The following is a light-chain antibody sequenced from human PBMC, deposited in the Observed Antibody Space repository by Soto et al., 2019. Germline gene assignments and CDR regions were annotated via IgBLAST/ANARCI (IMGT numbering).Light chain of an antibody. CDR1: NSDIGIYNL. Sequence: QSALTQPASVSGSPGQSITISCTGTNSDIGIYNLVSWYQQHPGKVPKVMIYEVTKRPSGVSDRFSGSKSGNTASLTISGLQAEDEADYYCCSYAGNTTFVVFGGGTKVTVL. CDR2: EVT. J-gene: IGLJ2*01. CDR3: CSYAGNTTFVV. V-gene: IGLV2-23*02.